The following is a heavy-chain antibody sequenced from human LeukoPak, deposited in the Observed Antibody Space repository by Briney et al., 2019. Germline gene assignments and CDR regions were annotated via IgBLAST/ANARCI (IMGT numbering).Heavy chain of an antibody. CDR2: VYYSGTT. J-gene: IGHJ3*02. V-gene: IGHV4-39*07. CDR3: VKSNSRYQPWTLDI. Sequence: SETLSLTCSVSGGSISLSYYYWGWIRQPPGKALEWIGSVYYSGTTSYNPSLKSRVTISVDTSNNQLSLKVNSVTAADTAMYYCVKSNSRYQPWTLDIWGRGTMVTVSS. D-gene: IGHD2-2*01. CDR1: GGSISLSYYY.